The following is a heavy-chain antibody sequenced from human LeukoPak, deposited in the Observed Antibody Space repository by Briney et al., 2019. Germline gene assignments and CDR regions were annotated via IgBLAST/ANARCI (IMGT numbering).Heavy chain of an antibody. Sequence: ASVKVSCKASGYTFTSYDINWVRQATGQGLEWMGWMNPNSGNTGYAQKFQGGVTMTRNTSISTAYMELSSLRSEDAAVYYCARGANWNNIAYYYYMDVWGKGTTVTVSS. CDR2: MNPNSGNT. CDR1: GYTFTSYD. J-gene: IGHJ6*03. CDR3: ARGANWNNIAYYYYMDV. V-gene: IGHV1-8*01. D-gene: IGHD1/OR15-1a*01.